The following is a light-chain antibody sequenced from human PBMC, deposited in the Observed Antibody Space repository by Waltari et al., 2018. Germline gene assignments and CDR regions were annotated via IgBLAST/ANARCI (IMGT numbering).Light chain of an antibody. CDR3: QQYNNWPPLT. CDR1: QSVSSN. V-gene: IGKV3-15*01. Sequence: TLSVSPGERATLSCRASQSVSSNLAWYQQKPGQAPRLLIYGASTRDTGIPARFSGSVSGTEFTLTISSMQSEDFAVYYCQQYNNWPPLTFGGGTKVEIK. J-gene: IGKJ4*01. CDR2: GAS.